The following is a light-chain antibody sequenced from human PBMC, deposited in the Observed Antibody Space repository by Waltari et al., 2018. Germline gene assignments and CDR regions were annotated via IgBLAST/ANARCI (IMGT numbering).Light chain of an antibody. V-gene: IGKV3-15*01. J-gene: IGKJ1*01. CDR1: QTVSSR. CDR3: QQYNNWPLT. CDR2: GAS. Sequence: EIVMPQSPATLSLSPGERAALSCRASQTVSSRLAWYQQKPGQAPRLLIYGASTRATGIPARFGGSGSGKEFTLTISSLQSEDFAVYYCQQYNNWPLTFGQGTKVEIK.